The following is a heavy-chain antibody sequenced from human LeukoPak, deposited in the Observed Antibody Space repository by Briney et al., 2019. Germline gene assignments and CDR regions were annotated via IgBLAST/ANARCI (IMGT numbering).Heavy chain of an antibody. Sequence: PGGSLRLSCAASGFTFSDYSMNWVRQAPGKGLEWVSSISDDSNYIYYADSVKGRFTISRDNAKNSLYLQMNSLRAGDTAVYYCANHLACGSTSCPSFDYWGQGTLVTVSS. V-gene: IGHV3-21*01. CDR3: ANHLACGSTSCPSFDY. CDR2: ISDDSNYI. CDR1: GFTFSDYS. J-gene: IGHJ4*02. D-gene: IGHD2-2*01.